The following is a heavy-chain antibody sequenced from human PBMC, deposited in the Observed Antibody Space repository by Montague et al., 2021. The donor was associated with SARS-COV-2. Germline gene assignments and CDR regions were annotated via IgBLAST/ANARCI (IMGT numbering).Heavy chain of an antibody. CDR2: ISYTGRT. Sequence: SETLSLTCTVSGGSISSPDYYWGWLRQSPGKGLEWIGSISYTGRTSYNPSLRSRVSFSMDTSKNHFSLSLSSVTVADTAVYFCARQLPSYCATNKCYAYYFDGWGQGALVTVSS. CDR1: GGSISSPDYY. D-gene: IGHD2-8*01. V-gene: IGHV4-39*01. CDR3: ARQLPSYCATNKCYAYYFDG. J-gene: IGHJ4*03.